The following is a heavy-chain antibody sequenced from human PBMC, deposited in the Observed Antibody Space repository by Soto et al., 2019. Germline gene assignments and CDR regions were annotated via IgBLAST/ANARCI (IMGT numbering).Heavy chain of an antibody. J-gene: IGHJ6*03. D-gene: IGHD3-10*01. V-gene: IGHV3-66*01. CDR2: IYSGGST. CDR3: GRGQLEYYYGSGSSLSYYYYMDV. Sequence: GGSLRLSCAASGFTVSSNYMSWVRQAPGKGLEWVSVIYSGGSTYYADSVKGRFTISRDNSKNTLYLQMNSLRAEDTAVYYCGRGQLEYYYGSGSSLSYYYYMDVWGKGTTAPVSS. CDR1: GFTVSSNY.